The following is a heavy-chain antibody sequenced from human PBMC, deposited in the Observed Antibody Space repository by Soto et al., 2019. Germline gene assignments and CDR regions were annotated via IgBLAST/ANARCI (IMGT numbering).Heavy chain of an antibody. CDR2: ISAYNGNT. CDR1: GYTFTSYG. CDR3: ARSIVVVTALDY. D-gene: IGHD2-21*02. V-gene: IGHV1-18*01. Sequence: GASVQVSCKASGYTFTSYGISWVRQAPGQGLEWIGLISAYNGNTNYAQKLQGRVTMTTDTSTSTAYMELSSLRSEDTAVYYCARSIVVVTALDYWGQGTLVTVSS. J-gene: IGHJ4*02.